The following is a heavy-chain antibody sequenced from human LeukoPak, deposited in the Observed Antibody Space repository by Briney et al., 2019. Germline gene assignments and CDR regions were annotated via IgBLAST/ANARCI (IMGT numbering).Heavy chain of an antibody. V-gene: IGHV1-46*01. J-gene: IGHJ3*02. CDR1: GYTFTSYY. Sequence: ASVTASCKASGYTFTSYYMHWVRQAPGQGLEWIGIINPSGGSTSYAQKFQGRVTMTRDMSTSTVYMELSSLRSEDTAVYYCARDQGFLERNDAFDIWGQGTMVTVSS. D-gene: IGHD3-3*01. CDR2: INPSGGST. CDR3: ARDQGFLERNDAFDI.